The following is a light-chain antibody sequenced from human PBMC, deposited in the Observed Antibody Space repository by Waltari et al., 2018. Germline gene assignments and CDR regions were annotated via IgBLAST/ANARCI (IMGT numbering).Light chain of an antibody. V-gene: IGKV2-28*01. CDR3: QQSHSSPLT. CDR1: QSLLHRNGYNY. J-gene: IGKJ4*01. CDR2: LGS. Sequence: DIVMTQSPLSLAVTPGEPASISCRSSQSLLHRNGYNYLDWYLQKPGQSPQLLIYLGSSRASGVPDRFSGSGSGTDYTLTISSLQPEDFATYYCQQSHSSPLTFGGGTKVEIK.